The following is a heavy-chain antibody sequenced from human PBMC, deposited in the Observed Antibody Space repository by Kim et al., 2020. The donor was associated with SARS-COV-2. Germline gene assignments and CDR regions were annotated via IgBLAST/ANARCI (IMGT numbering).Heavy chain of an antibody. CDR1: GFTFSSHA. Sequence: GGSLRLSCAASGFTFSSHAMSWVRQAPGKGLEWVAAISHNGGLTYYADSVKGRFTISRDNSRNTLYLQMNSLRADDSAVYYCAKEFTMMVVVSENWFDSWGQGAPVTVSS. D-gene: IGHD3-22*01. CDR2: ISHNGGLT. J-gene: IGHJ5*01. V-gene: IGHV3-23*01. CDR3: AKEFTMMVVVSENWFDS.